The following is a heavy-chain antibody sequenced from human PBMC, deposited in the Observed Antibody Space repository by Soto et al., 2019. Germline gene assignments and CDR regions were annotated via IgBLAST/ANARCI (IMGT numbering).Heavy chain of an antibody. D-gene: IGHD2-15*01. CDR3: ARDPILRYCSGGSCYSWWYFDL. Sequence: EVPLVESGGGLVQPGGSLRLSCAASGFTFSSYWMSWVRQAPGKGLEWVANIKQDGSEKYYVDSVKGRFTISRDNARNSLYLQMNSLRAEDTAVYYCARDPILRYCSGGSCYSWWYFDLWGRGTLVTVSS. J-gene: IGHJ2*01. V-gene: IGHV3-7*01. CDR2: IKQDGSEK. CDR1: GFTFSSYW.